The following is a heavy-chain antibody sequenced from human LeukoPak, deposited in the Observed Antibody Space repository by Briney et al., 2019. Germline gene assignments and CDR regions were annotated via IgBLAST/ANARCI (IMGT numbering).Heavy chain of an antibody. D-gene: IGHD1-20*01. J-gene: IGHJ4*02. CDR1: GFTFSRPW. CDR3: ARDDNWASVY. CDR2: IKHDGNEK. V-gene: IGHV3-7*05. Sequence: GGSLRLSCAPSGFTFSRPWMTWVRQAPGKGLEWVANIKHDGNEKYYLDSVKGRFTISRDNAKNSLYLQMNSLRAEDTAVYYCARDDNWASVYWGRGTLVTVSS.